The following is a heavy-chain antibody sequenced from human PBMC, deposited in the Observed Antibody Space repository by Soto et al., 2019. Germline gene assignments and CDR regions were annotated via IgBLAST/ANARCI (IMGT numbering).Heavy chain of an antibody. CDR1: GGSISSYY. CDR2: IYYSGST. J-gene: IGHJ6*02. CDR3: ARMNGWDYYYYGMDV. V-gene: IGHV4-59*01. D-gene: IGHD6-19*01. Sequence: PSETLSLTCTVSGGSISSYYWSWIRQPPGKGLEWIGYIYYSGSTNYNPSLKSRVTISVDTSKNQFSLKLSSVTAADTAVYYCARMNGWDYYYYGMDVWGQGTTVTVS.